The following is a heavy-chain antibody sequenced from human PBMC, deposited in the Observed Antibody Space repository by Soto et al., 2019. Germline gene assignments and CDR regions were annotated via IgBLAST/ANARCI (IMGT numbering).Heavy chain of an antibody. CDR3: TSDTFGPRAS. CDR1: GFTFSSYW. V-gene: IGHV3-74*01. CDR2: IKSDGSST. D-gene: IGHD3-10*01. J-gene: IGHJ5*02. Sequence: GGSLRLSCAASGFTFSSYWMHWVRQVAGKGLVWVSRIKSDGSSTSYADSVKDRFTISRDNAENTLFLQMNILRAEDTALYYCTSDTFGPRASWGQGTLVTVSS.